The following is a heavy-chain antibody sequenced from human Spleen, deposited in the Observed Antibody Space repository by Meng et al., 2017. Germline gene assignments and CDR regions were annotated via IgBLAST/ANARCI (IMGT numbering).Heavy chain of an antibody. J-gene: IGHJ4*01. CDR2: INPSSGGT. Sequence: QVQLVQSGAEVKKPGASGKVSCKASGYTFTGYYMHWVRQAPGQGLEWMGRINPSSGGTNYAQKFQGRVTMTRDTSISTAYMELSRLRSDDTAVYYCAREGLTGDFDYWGQGTLVTVSS. D-gene: IGHD7-27*01. CDR3: AREGLTGDFDY. CDR1: GYTFTGYY. V-gene: IGHV1-2*06.